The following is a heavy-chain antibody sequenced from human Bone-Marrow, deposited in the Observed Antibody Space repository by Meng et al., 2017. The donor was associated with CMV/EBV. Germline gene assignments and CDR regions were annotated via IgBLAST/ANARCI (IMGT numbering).Heavy chain of an antibody. Sequence: GGSLRLSCAASGFTFDDYGMSWVRQAPGKGLEWVSGINWNGGSTGYADTVKGRFTTSRDNAKHSLYMQMNSLRAEDVALYYCPKVSFSSGTLFDYWGQGTLVTVSS. V-gene: IGHV3-20*04. CDR3: PKVSFSSGTLFDY. J-gene: IGHJ4*02. CDR1: GFTFDDYG. CDR2: INWNGGST. D-gene: IGHD5-18*01.